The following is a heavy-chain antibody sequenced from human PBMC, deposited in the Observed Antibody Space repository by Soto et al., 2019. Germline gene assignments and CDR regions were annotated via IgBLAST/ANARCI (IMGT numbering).Heavy chain of an antibody. V-gene: IGHV3-74*01. CDR1: GFTFSSYW. D-gene: IGHD1-7*01. CDR3: AREGNYKFDAFDI. Sequence: EVQLVESGGGLVQPGGSLRLSCAASGFTFSSYWMHWVRQAPGKGLVWVSRINSDGSSTSYADSVKGRFTISRDNAKNTLYLQMNSLSAEDTAVYYCAREGNYKFDAFDIWGQGTMVTVSS. J-gene: IGHJ3*02. CDR2: INSDGSST.